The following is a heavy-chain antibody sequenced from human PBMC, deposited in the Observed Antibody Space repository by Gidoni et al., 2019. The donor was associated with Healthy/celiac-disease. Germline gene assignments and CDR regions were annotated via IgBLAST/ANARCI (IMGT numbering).Heavy chain of an antibody. V-gene: IGHV1-18*01. CDR2: ISAYNGNT. Sequence: QVQLVQSGAEVKKPGASVKVSCKASGYTFTSYGISWVRQASGQGLEWMGWISAYNGNTNYAQKLQGRVTMTTDTSTSTAYMELRSLRSDDTAVYYCARDFYSSSSYYYYYYGMDVWGQGTTVTVSS. CDR1: GYTFTSYG. J-gene: IGHJ6*02. D-gene: IGHD6-6*01. CDR3: ARDFYSSSSYYYYYYGMDV.